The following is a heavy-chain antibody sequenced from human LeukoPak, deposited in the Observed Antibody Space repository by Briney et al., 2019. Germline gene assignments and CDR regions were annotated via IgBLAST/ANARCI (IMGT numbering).Heavy chain of an antibody. J-gene: IGHJ4*02. CDR1: GFTFTNYA. Sequence: GGSLRLSCAVSGFTFTNYAMSWVRQAPGKGLEWVSAISGSGGSTYYADSVKGRFTISRDNSKNTLFLQMNSLRAEDTAVYYCAKDRGIAAAGRPYYFDYWGQGTLVTVSS. D-gene: IGHD6-13*01. V-gene: IGHV3-23*01. CDR2: ISGSGGST. CDR3: AKDRGIAAAGRPYYFDY.